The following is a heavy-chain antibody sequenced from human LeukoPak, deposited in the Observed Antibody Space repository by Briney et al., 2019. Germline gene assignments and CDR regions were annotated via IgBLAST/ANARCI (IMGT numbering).Heavy chain of an antibody. CDR3: ARYDFNKFFDY. J-gene: IGHJ4*02. V-gene: IGHV4-61*05. CDR1: GVSISSSSYY. CDR2: IYYSGST. D-gene: IGHD3-3*01. Sequence: SETLSLTCTVSGVSISSSSYYWGWIRQPPGKGLEWIGYIYYSGSTNYNPSLKSRVTMSVDTSKNQFSLKLSSVTAADTAVYYCARYDFNKFFDYWGQGTLVTVSS.